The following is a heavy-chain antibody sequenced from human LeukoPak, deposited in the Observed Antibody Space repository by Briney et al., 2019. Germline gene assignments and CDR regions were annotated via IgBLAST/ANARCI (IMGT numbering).Heavy chain of an antibody. Sequence: GGSLRLSCEASGFTFSDYAMTWVRQAPGKGLEWVSEITGSGISTYYADSVKGRFAISRDNSKNTLYLQMNSLRAEDTAVYYCAKDSNRDGYNFHDAFDIWGQGTMVTVSS. V-gene: IGHV3-23*01. D-gene: IGHD5-24*01. CDR1: GFTFSDYA. CDR3: AKDSNRDGYNFHDAFDI. J-gene: IGHJ3*02. CDR2: ITGSGIST.